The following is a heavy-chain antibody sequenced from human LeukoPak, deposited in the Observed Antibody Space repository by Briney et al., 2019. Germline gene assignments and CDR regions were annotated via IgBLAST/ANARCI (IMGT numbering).Heavy chain of an antibody. CDR1: GFTFSSYS. CDR2: ISSSSSYI. J-gene: IGHJ4*02. CDR3: ARELNVDIVATVSLGDY. D-gene: IGHD5-12*01. V-gene: IGHV3-21*01. Sequence: GGSLRLSCAASGFTFSSYSMNWVRQAPGKGLEWVSSISSSSSYIYYADSVKGRFTISRDNAKNSLYLQMNSLRAEDTAVYYCARELNVDIVATVSLGDYWGQGTLVTVSS.